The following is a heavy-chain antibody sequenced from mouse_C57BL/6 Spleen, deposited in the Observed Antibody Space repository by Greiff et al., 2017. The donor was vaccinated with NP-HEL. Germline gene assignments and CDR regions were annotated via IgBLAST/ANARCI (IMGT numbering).Heavy chain of an antibody. J-gene: IGHJ2*01. CDR2: ISSGGSYT. CDR1: GFTFSSYG. V-gene: IGHV5-6*01. CDR3: ARDYSNYVDY. D-gene: IGHD2-5*01. Sequence: EVNVVESGGDLVKPGGSLKLSCAASGFTFSSYGMSWVRQTPDTRLEWVATISSGGSYTYYPDSVKGRFTISRDNAKNTLYLQMSSLKSEDTAMYYCARDYSNYVDYWGQGTTLTVSS.